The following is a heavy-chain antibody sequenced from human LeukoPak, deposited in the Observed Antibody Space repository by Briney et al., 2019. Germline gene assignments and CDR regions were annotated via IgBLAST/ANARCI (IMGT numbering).Heavy chain of an antibody. V-gene: IGHV1-3*01. J-gene: IGHJ4*02. D-gene: IGHD2-21*02. Sequence: GASVKVSCKASGYTFSNNAIQWVRQGPGKRLEWMGWIDANNGRTKYSQNFQGRLTITRDSSASTAYMELTSLRSEDTALYFCARGRWTATATTYYLDSWGQGTLVTVSS. CDR1: GYTFSNNA. CDR3: ARGRWTATATTYYLDS. CDR2: IDANNGRT.